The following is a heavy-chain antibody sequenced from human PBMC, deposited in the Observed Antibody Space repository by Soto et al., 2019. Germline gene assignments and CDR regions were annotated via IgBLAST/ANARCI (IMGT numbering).Heavy chain of an antibody. CDR3: ARWSSYWFHDAFDI. D-gene: IGHD2-8*02. V-gene: IGHV4-59*08. CDR1: GGSISRFY. CDR2: IYYSGST. Sequence: PSETLSLICTVSGGSISRFYWSWIRQPPGKGLEWIGYIYYSGSTNYNPSLKSRVTISVDTSKNQFSLKLSSVTAADTAVYYCARWSSYWFHDAFDIWGQGTMVTVSS. J-gene: IGHJ3*02.